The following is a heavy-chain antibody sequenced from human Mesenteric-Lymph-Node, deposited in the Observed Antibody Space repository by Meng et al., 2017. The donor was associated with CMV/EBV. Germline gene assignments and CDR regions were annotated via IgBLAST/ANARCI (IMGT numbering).Heavy chain of an antibody. CDR2: INGDGGST. J-gene: IGHJ4*02. V-gene: IGHV3-74*01. CDR1: GFTFSNYA. Sequence: GESLKISCAASGFTFSNYAMSWVRQAPGKGLEWVSRINGDGGSTTYADSVKGRFTISRDNAKNTLYLQMNSLSAEDTAEYYCARVMLYSYGPFDYWGQGTLVTVSS. D-gene: IGHD5-18*01. CDR3: ARVMLYSYGPFDY.